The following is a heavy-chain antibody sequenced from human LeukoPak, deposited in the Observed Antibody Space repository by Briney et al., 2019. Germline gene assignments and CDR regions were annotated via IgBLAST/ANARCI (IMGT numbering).Heavy chain of an antibody. CDR3: ARQFSSGFDY. J-gene: IGHJ4*02. D-gene: IGHD6-25*01. Sequence: SQTLSLTCAISGDSFSSNSAAWNWIRQSPSRGLEWLGRTYYRSKWYSDFALSVRSRITINPDTSKNQFSLQLNSVTPEDTAVYYCARQFSSGFDYWGQGTPVTVSS. CDR2: TYYRSKWYS. V-gene: IGHV6-1*01. CDR1: GDSFSSNSAA.